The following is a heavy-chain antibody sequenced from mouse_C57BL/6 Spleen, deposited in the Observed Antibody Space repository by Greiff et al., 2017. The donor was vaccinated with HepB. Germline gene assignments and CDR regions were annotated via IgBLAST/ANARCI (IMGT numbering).Heavy chain of an antibody. D-gene: IGHD1-1*01. V-gene: IGHV10-3*01. CDR2: IRSKSSNYAT. Sequence: EVMLVESGGGLVQPKGSLKLSCAASGFTFNTYAMHWVRQAPGKGLEWVARIRSKSSNYATYYADSVKDRFTISRDDSQSMLYLQMNNLKTEDTAMYYCVRGPITTVVATVDYAMDYWGQGTSVTVSS. CDR1: GFTFNTYA. J-gene: IGHJ4*01. CDR3: VRGPITTVVATVDYAMDY.